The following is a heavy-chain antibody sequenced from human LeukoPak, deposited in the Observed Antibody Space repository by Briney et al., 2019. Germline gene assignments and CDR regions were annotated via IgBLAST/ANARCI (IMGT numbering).Heavy chain of an antibody. V-gene: IGHV1-69-2*01. CDR3: ATEDPHSPSFDY. CDR2: VDPEDGET. Sequence: ASVKVSCKVSAYTFTDYYMHWVQQAPGKGLEWMGLVDPEDGETIYAEKFQGRVTITADTSTDTAYMELSSLRSEDTAVYYCATEDPHSPSFDYWGQGTLVTVSS. CDR1: AYTFTDYY. D-gene: IGHD2-21*01. J-gene: IGHJ4*02.